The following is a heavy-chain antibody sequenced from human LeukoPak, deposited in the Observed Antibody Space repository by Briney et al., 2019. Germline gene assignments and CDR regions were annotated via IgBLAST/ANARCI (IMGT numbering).Heavy chain of an antibody. CDR3: AREDSSGWYNTLGYYYYYMDV. CDR1: GYSISSGYY. D-gene: IGHD6-19*01. CDR2: IYHSGST. Sequence: PSETLSLTCTVSGYSISSGYYWGWIRQPPGKGLEWIGSIYHSGSTYYNPSLKSRVTISVDTSKNQFSLKLSSVTAADTAVYYCAREDSSGWYNTLGYYYYYMDVWGKGTTVTVSS. V-gene: IGHV4-38-2*02. J-gene: IGHJ6*03.